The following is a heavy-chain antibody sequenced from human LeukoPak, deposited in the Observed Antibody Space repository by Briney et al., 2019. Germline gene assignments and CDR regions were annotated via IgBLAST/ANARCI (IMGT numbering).Heavy chain of an antibody. CDR3: ARKRSIVGPFDY. CDR2: IIPIFGTA. CDR1: GGTFSSYA. J-gene: IGHJ4*02. V-gene: IGHV1-69*06. D-gene: IGHD1-26*01. Sequence: SVKVSCKASGGTFSSYAISWVRQAPGQGLEWMGGIIPIFGTANYAQKFQGRVTITADKSTSTAYMELSSLRSEDTAVYYCARKRSIVGPFDYWGQGTLVTVSS.